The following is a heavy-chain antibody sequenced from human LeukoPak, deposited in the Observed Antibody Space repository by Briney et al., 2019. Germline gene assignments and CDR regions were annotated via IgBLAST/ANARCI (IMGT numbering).Heavy chain of an antibody. D-gene: IGHD5-12*01. V-gene: IGHV4-34*01. CDR3: ARGGPQWLGNHGAFDI. CDR1: GGSFSGYH. CDR2: INHSGST. J-gene: IGHJ3*02. Sequence: SATLSLTCAVQGGSFSGYHWSWIRQHPGKGLEWIGEINHSGSTNYNPSLKSRVTISVDTSKNQFSLKLSAVTAADTAVYYCARGGPQWLGNHGAFDIWGQGTMVTVSS.